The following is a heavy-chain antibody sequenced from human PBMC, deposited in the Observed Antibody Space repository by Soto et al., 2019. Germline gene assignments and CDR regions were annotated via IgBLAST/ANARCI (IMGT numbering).Heavy chain of an antibody. CDR2: ISVYSGDT. V-gene: IGHV1-18*04. D-gene: IGHD3-10*01. CDR1: GYSFSSYG. CDR3: ATDAPYGSGTYSRGGMDV. Sequence: VQLVQSETEVKKPGASVKVSCKASGYSFSSYGISWVRQAPGQGLEWMGWISVYSGDTKYTQKLQGRVTMTPDTSTSTAYMDLRSLRFGDTAVYYCATDAPYGSGTYSRGGMDVWGQGTTVIVSS. J-gene: IGHJ6*02.